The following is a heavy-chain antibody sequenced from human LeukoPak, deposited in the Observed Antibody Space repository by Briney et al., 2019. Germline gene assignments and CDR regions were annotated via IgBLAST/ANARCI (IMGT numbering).Heavy chain of an antibody. CDR1: GGSINSYY. D-gene: IGHD6-6*01. CDR3: AKDRGVRSSYYFDY. V-gene: IGHV4-59*01. CDR2: IYHSGST. J-gene: IGHJ4*02. Sequence: SETLSLTCTVSGGSINSYYWNWIRQPPGKGLEWIGYIYHSGSTNYNPSLKSRVTISLDTSKNQFSLKLTSVTAADTAVYYCAKDRGVRSSYYFDYWGQGTLVTVSS.